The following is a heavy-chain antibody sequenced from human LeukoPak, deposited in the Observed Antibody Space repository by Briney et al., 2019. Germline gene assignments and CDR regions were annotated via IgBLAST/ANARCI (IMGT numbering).Heavy chain of an antibody. D-gene: IGHD3-22*01. J-gene: IGHJ4*02. V-gene: IGHV3-74*01. CDR2: INSDGSST. Sequence: GGSLRLSCAASGFTFSSYWMHWVRQAPGKGLVWVSHINSDGSSTGYADSVKGRFTISRDNAKNTLYLQMNSLRVEDTAVYYCAREPYYDSSGYSPDYWGQGTLVTVSS. CDR1: GFTFSSYW. CDR3: AREPYYDSSGYSPDY.